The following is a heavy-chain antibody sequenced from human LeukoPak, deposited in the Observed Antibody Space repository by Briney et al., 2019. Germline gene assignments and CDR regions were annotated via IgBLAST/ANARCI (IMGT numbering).Heavy chain of an antibody. Sequence: SETLSLTCSVSGGSISSYYWSWIRQPPGKGLEWIGYIYYSGSTNYNPSLKSRVTISVDTSKNQFSLKLSSVTAADSAVYYCARLRWLQLIDYWGQGTLVTVSS. CDR3: ARLRWLQLIDY. D-gene: IGHD5-24*01. J-gene: IGHJ4*02. CDR1: GGSISSYY. V-gene: IGHV4-59*01. CDR2: IYYSGST.